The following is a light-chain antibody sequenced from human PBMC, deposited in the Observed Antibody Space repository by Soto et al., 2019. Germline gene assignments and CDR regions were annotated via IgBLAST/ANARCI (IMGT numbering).Light chain of an antibody. V-gene: IGKV1-12*01. CDR3: QQANSFPLT. CDR2: AVS. J-gene: IGKJ4*01. CDR1: QGISRW. Sequence: DIQMTQSPSSVSASVGDGVTITCRASQGISRWLAWYQQKLGKAPELLSYAVSGWQSGVPSSFRGRGSGTDFTLTISSLQPEDFATYYCQQANSFPLTFGGGTKVEIK.